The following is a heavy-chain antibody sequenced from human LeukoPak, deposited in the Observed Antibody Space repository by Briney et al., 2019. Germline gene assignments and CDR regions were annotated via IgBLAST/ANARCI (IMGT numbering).Heavy chain of an antibody. D-gene: IGHD2-2*01. Sequence: ASVKVSCKASGYTFTGYYMHWVRQAPGQGLEWMGWINPNSGDTNYAQKFQGRVTMTRDTSISTAYMELSRLTSDDMAVYYCARESYCSSPSCSHDYWGQGTLVTVSS. J-gene: IGHJ4*02. V-gene: IGHV1-2*02. CDR3: ARESYCSSPSCSHDY. CDR2: INPNSGDT. CDR1: GYTFTGYY.